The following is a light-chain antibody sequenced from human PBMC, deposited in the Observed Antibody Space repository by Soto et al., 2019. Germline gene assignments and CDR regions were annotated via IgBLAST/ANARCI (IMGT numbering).Light chain of an antibody. J-gene: IGKJ5*01. V-gene: IGKV3-11*01. CDR1: LSVSVY. CDR2: DAS. Sequence: VLTQSPATLSLSPGERATLSCRTSLSVSVYLDWYQQKPGQAPRLLISDASNRATGIPARFSGSVSGTDFTLTISSLEPEDLAVYYCHQRQYWPPITFGQGTRLEIK. CDR3: HQRQYWPPIT.